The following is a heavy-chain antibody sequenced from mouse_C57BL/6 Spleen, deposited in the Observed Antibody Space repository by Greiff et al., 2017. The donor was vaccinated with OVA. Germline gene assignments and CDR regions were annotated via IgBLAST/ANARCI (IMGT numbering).Heavy chain of an antibody. V-gene: IGHV3-6*01. CDR1: GYSITSGYY. Sequence: VQLQQSGPGLVKPSQSLSLTCSVTGYSITSGYYWNWIRQFPGNKLEWMGYISYDGSNNYNPSLKNRISITRDTSKNQFFLKLNSVTTEDTATYYCARGITGTGYFDVWGTGTTVTVSS. CDR3: ARGITGTGYFDV. CDR2: ISYDGSN. J-gene: IGHJ1*03. D-gene: IGHD4-1*01.